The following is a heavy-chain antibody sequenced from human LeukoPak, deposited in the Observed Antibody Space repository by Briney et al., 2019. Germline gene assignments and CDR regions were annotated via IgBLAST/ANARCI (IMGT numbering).Heavy chain of an antibody. D-gene: IGHD2-15*01. CDR2: INSDGRST. V-gene: IGHV3-74*01. CDR1: GFTFSSYL. Sequence: PGGSLRLSCAASGFTFSSYLMHWVRQAPGKGLVWVSRINSDGRSTGSADSAKGRFTISRDDAKNPLYLQMNSLRTEDTAVYYCARDQLYCSGGICYFDYWGQGTLVTVSS. J-gene: IGHJ4*02. CDR3: ARDQLYCSGGICYFDY.